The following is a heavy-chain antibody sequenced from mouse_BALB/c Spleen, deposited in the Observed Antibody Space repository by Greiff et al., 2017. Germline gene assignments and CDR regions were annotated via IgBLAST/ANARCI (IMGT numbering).Heavy chain of an antibody. Sequence: QVQLQQSGAELAKPGASVKMSCKASGYTFPSYWMHWVKQRPGQVLEWIGYINPSTGYTEYNQKFKDKATLTADKSSSTAYMQLSSLTSEDSAVYYCARSRQLGLRPWFAYWGQGTLVTVSA. V-gene: IGHV1-7*01. CDR2: INPSTGYT. CDR1: GYTFPSYW. D-gene: IGHD3-2*01. CDR3: ARSRQLGLRPWFAY. J-gene: IGHJ3*01.